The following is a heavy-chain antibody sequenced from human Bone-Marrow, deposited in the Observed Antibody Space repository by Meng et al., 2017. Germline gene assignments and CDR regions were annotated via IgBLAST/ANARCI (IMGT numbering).Heavy chain of an antibody. CDR1: GGSFSDYY. Sequence: SETLSLTCVVSGGSFSDYYWSWIRQPPGKGLEWIGEINHSGGTNYNPSLESRAAISVDTSQNNLSLKLSSVTAADSAVYYWARGPTTMAHDFDYWGQGTLVTISS. V-gene: IGHV4-34*01. J-gene: IGHJ4*02. CDR2: INHSGGT. CDR3: ARGPTTMAHDFDY. D-gene: IGHD4-11*01.